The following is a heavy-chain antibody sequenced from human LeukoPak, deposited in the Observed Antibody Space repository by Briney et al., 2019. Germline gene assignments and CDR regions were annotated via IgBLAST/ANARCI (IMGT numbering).Heavy chain of an antibody. CDR1: GYTFTGYY. V-gene: IGHV1-2*02. D-gene: IGHD2-2*01. CDR2: INPNSCGT. CDR3: ARGIYCSSTSCFGPRKIDS. Sequence: ASVKVSCKASGYTFTGYYMHWVRQAPGQGLEWMGWINPNSCGTNYAQKFQGRVTMTRDTSISTAYMALSRLRSDDTAVYYCARGIYCSSTSCFGPRKIDSWGQGTLVTVSS. J-gene: IGHJ4*02.